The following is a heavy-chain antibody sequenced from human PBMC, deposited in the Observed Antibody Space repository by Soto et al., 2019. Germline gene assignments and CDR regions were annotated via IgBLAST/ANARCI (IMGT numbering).Heavy chain of an antibody. J-gene: IGHJ6*02. D-gene: IGHD6-6*01. CDR1: GGTFSSYA. Sequence: QVQLVQSGAEVKKPGSSVKVSCKASGGTFSSYAISWVRQAPGQGLEWMGGIIPIFGTANYAQKFQGRVTITADESTSTVYMELSSLRSEDTAVYYCARGSSAQGIRISDYGMDVWGQGTTVTVSS. CDR3: ARGSSAQGIRISDYGMDV. V-gene: IGHV1-69*01. CDR2: IIPIFGTA.